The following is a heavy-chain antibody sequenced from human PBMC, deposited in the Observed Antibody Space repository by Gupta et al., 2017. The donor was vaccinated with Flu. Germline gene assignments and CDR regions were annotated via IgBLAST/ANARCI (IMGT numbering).Heavy chain of an antibody. CDR3: ARDAAGFDY. V-gene: IGHV1-46*01. CDR2: IYPDGGRT. J-gene: IGHJ4*02. D-gene: IGHD2-15*01. Sequence: QVQLVQSGPEVKKPGASVEVSCKASGYNFGDNFLHWVRQAPGEGLEWMGMIYPDGGRTSYAQKFRDRLTMTMDTSTQTVYMDLRSLTSDDTAVYYCARDAAGFDYWGQGTRVTVSS. CDR1: GYNFGDNF.